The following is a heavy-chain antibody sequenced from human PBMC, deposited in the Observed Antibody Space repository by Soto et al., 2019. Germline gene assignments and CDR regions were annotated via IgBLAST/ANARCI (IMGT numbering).Heavy chain of an antibody. Sequence: PSETLSLTCTASGGSISSYYWSWIRQPPGKGLEWIGYIYYSGSTNYNPSLKSRVTISVDTSKNQFSLKLSSVTAADTAVYYCASSYYDILTGYYNHFDYWGQGTLVTVSS. V-gene: IGHV4-59*08. J-gene: IGHJ4*02. D-gene: IGHD3-9*01. CDR2: IYYSGST. CDR3: ASSYYDILTGYYNHFDY. CDR1: GGSISSYY.